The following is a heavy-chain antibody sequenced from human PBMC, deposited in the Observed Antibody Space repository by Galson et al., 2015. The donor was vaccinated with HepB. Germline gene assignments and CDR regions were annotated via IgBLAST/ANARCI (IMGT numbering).Heavy chain of an antibody. Sequence: LSLTCTVSGGSVSSGSYYWSWIRQPPGKGLEWIGFLHYRGSTNYNPSLESRVTISVDTSKNQFSLRLTSVTAADTATYYCARALYGGPTVGYFDYWGQGTLVTVSS. J-gene: IGHJ4*02. CDR3: ARALYGGPTVGYFDY. V-gene: IGHV4-61*01. CDR1: GGSVSSGSYY. D-gene: IGHD4-23*01. CDR2: LHYRGST.